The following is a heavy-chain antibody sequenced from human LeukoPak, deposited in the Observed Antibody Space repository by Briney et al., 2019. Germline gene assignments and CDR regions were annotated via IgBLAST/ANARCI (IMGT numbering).Heavy chain of an antibody. CDR1: GGSFSGYY. V-gene: IGHV4-34*01. CDR2: INHSGST. Sequence: SETLSLTCAVYGGSFSGYYCSWIRQPPGKGLESTGEINHSGSTNYNPSLKSRVTISVDTSKNQFSLKLSSVTAADTAVYYCARGNYYDGSGYYYRAFDIWGQGTMVTVSS. CDR3: ARGNYYDGSGYYYRAFDI. D-gene: IGHD3-22*01. J-gene: IGHJ3*02.